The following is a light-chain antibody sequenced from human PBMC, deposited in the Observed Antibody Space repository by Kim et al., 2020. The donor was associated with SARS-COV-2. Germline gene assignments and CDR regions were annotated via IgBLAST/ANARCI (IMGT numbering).Light chain of an antibody. CDR3: LQHNTYPIT. Sequence: AYVVNRVTFTCRASQDIRHDLGWYQQNPGRAPKRLIYGASSLQSGVPSRFSGSGSGTEFTLTISSLQPEDFATYCCLQHNTYPITFGQGTRLEIK. CDR1: QDIRHD. CDR2: GAS. V-gene: IGKV1-17*01. J-gene: IGKJ5*01.